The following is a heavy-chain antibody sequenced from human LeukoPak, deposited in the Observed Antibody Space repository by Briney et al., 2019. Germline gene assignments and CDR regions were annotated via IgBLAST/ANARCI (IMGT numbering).Heavy chain of an antibody. J-gene: IGHJ4*02. V-gene: IGHV5-51*01. CDR1: GSHFATSW. D-gene: IGHD4-17*01. CDR2: IYPCDSDT. Sequence: GGALQIYWKGTGSHFATSWMGWVRQRAGEGLEGMGIIYPCDSDTRSSPSFQGQVTISVDKSISTAYLQWSSLKASDTAMYYCARPNDYGYYFDYWGQGTLVTVSS. CDR3: ARPNDYGYYFDY.